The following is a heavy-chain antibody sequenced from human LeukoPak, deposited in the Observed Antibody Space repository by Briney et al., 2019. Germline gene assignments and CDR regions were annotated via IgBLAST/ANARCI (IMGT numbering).Heavy chain of an antibody. V-gene: IGHV1-18*01. CDR2: ISAYNGNT. Sequence: ASVTVSSTASGYTFTSYGISWVRQAPGQGIEWMGWISAYNGNTNYAQKLQGRVTMTEDTSTDTAYMELSSLRSKDTAVYYCATVRPTFPYGGNSKSYYYYMDVWGKGTTVTVSS. CDR1: GYTFTSYG. CDR3: ATVRPTFPYGGNSKSYYYYMDV. J-gene: IGHJ6*03. D-gene: IGHD4-23*01.